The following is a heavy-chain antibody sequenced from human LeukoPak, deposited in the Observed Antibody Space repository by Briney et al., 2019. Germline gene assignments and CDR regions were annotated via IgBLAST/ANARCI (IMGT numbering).Heavy chain of an antibody. J-gene: IGHJ6*03. CDR1: GYTLTELS. CDR2: FDPEDGET. D-gene: IGHD2-2*01. CDR3: ATANPAIVVVPAASGGYYMDV. Sequence: ASVKVSCKVSGYTLTELSKHWVRQAPGKGLEWMGGFDPEDGETIYAQKFQGRVTMTEDTSTDTAYMELSSLRSEDTAVYYCATANPAIVVVPAASGGYYMDVWGKGTTVTVSS. V-gene: IGHV1-24*01.